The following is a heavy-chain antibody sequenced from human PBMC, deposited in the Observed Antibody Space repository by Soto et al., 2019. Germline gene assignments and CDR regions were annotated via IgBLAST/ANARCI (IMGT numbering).Heavy chain of an antibody. V-gene: IGHV3-13*01. Sequence: EVQLVESGGGLVQPGGSLRLSCAASGFTFSSYDMHWVRQATGKGLEWVSAIGTAGDTYYPGSVKGRFTISRENAKNSLYLQMNSLRAGDTAVYYCARTYCSGGSCYSAAFDIWGQGTMVTVSS. CDR2: IGTAGDT. J-gene: IGHJ3*02. CDR1: GFTFSSYD. D-gene: IGHD2-15*01. CDR3: ARTYCSGGSCYSAAFDI.